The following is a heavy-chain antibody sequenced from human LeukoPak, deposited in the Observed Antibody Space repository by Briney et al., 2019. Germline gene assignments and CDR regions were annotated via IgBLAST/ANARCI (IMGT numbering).Heavy chain of an antibody. CDR2: INHSGST. Sequence: SETLSLTCAVSGGAFSGYYWSSIRQPPGKGLEWIGDINHSGSTNYNPSLKSRVTISVYTSKNQFSRKLSSVTAADTAVCYCARRLRAAAVPLAYWGEETLLTVYS. V-gene: IGHV4-34*01. CDR1: GGAFSGYY. D-gene: IGHD6-13*01. CDR3: ARRLRAAAVPLAY. J-gene: IGHJ4*02.